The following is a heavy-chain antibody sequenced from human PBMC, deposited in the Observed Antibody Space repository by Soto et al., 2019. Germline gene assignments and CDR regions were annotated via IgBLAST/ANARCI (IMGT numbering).Heavy chain of an antibody. CDR1: GGSLSTNP. CDR3: ARRDSGGFYRFFDS. V-gene: IGHV1-69*06. D-gene: IGHD2-15*01. Sequence: SVKVSCKASGGSLSTNPISWVRQAPGQGLEWMGGTGSGTGPGNHAQKFQGRLTVTADKSTSTVYMELSNLSSEDTAVYYCARRDSGGFYRFFDSWGQGTLVTVSS. J-gene: IGHJ4*02. CDR2: TGSGTGPG.